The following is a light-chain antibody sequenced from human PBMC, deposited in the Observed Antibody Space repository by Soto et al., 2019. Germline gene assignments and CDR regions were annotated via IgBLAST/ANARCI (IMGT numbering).Light chain of an antibody. J-gene: IGKJ1*01. CDR3: MQPLQSWT. Sequence: DIVMTQSPLSLPVTPGEPASISCSASQILLHSNGYNYLDWYLQKPGQSPKLLIYLGSNRASGVPDRFSGSGSGTDFTLKISRVQAEDVGVYYCMQPLQSWTFGQGTKVDIK. CDR1: QILLHSNGYNY. CDR2: LGS. V-gene: IGKV2-28*01.